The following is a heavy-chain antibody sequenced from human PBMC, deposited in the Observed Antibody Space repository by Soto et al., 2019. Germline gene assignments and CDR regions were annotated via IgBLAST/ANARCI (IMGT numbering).Heavy chain of an antibody. Sequence: GGSLRLSCAASGFTFSSFWMTWVRQAPGKGLEWVANIKHDGSEKYYVESVKGRFTISRDNARNSLFLGMKSPRSEDTAVYSCVRDRSGSYLEGFDYWGQGTLVTVSS. CDR3: VRDRSGSYLEGFDY. J-gene: IGHJ4*02. D-gene: IGHD1-26*01. CDR1: GFTFSSFW. V-gene: IGHV3-7*01. CDR2: IKHDGSEK.